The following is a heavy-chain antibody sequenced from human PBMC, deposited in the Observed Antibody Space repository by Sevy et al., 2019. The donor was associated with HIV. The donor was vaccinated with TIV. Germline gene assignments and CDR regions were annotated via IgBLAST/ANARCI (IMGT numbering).Heavy chain of an antibody. J-gene: IGHJ6*02. V-gene: IGHV3-13*01. D-gene: IGHD3-10*01. CDR2: IGTAGDT. CDR3: AREVPGSLYGMDV. CDR1: GFIFSSYD. Sequence: LTCAASGFIFSSYDIHWVRQPTGKGLEWVSGIGTAGDTYYPGSVKGRFTISRENAKNSVYLQMNSLRAGDTAVYYCAREVPGSLYGMDVWGQGTTVTVSS.